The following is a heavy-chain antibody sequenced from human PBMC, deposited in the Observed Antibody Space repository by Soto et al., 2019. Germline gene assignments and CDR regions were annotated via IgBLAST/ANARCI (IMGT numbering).Heavy chain of an antibody. J-gene: IGHJ4*02. CDR3: ASDGPYDIFTGYQMGSKGFDY. CDR2: ISAYTDNT. V-gene: IGHV1-18*01. CDR1: GYTFTSFG. D-gene: IGHD3-9*01. Sequence: QVQLVQSGAEVKKPGASVKVSCQTSGYTFTSFGISWVRQAPGQGLEWMGWISAYTDNTNYAQKFQGRVTMTTDSSTSTAYLELRSLRSDDTAVYYCASDGPYDIFTGYQMGSKGFDYWGQGTLVTVSS.